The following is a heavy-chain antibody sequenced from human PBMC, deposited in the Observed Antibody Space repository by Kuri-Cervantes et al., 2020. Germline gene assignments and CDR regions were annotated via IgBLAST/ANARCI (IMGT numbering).Heavy chain of an antibody. V-gene: IGHV1-69*06. CDR3: ARSGTRDAFDI. CDR1: GGTFSSYA. D-gene: IGHD2-8*01. CDR2: IIPIFGTA. J-gene: IGHJ3*02. Sequence: SVKVSCKASGGTFSSYAISWVRQAPGQGLEWMGGIIPIFGTANYAQKFQGRVTITADKSTSTAYMELSSLRSEDTAMYYCARSGTRDAFDIWGQGTMVTVSS.